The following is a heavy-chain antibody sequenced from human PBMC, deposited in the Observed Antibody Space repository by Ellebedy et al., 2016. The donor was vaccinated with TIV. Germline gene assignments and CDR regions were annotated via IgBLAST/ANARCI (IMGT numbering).Heavy chain of an antibody. CDR3: ARDPSAIVVVPAALQGAFDI. V-gene: IGHV1-2*02. D-gene: IGHD2-2*01. J-gene: IGHJ3*02. CDR1: GYTFTGYY. CDR2: INPNSGGT. Sequence: ASVKVSXXASGYTFTGYYMHWVRQAPGQGLEWMGWINPNSGGTNYAQKFQGRVTMTRDTSISTAYMELSRLRSDDTAVYYCARDPSAIVVVPAALQGAFDIWGQGTMVTVSS.